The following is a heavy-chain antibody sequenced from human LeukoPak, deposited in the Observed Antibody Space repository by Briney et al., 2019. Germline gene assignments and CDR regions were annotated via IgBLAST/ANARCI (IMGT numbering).Heavy chain of an antibody. Sequence: PSETLSLTCAVYGGSFSGYYWSWIRQPPGKGLEWIGEINHSGSTNYNPSLKSRVTISVDTSMNQFSLKLSSVTAADTAVYYCARVGPIAAAGPDYWGQGTLVTVSS. CDR3: ARVGPIAAAGPDY. CDR1: GGSFSGYY. CDR2: INHSGST. V-gene: IGHV4-34*01. J-gene: IGHJ4*02. D-gene: IGHD6-13*01.